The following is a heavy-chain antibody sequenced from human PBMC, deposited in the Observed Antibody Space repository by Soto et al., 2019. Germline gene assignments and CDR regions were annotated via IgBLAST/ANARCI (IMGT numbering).Heavy chain of an antibody. J-gene: IGHJ4*02. Sequence: PGGSLRLSXAASGFTFSDYGIDWIRQAPGKGLEWVAVISHEGGTQYYADSVRGRFTVSRDNSKSILYLQMDSLRPEDTAVYFCAKEGSPKVSRWDDYWGQGTLVTVSS. CDR1: GFTFSDYG. CDR2: ISHEGGTQ. CDR3: AKEGSPKVSRWDDY. D-gene: IGHD1-26*01. V-gene: IGHV3-30*18.